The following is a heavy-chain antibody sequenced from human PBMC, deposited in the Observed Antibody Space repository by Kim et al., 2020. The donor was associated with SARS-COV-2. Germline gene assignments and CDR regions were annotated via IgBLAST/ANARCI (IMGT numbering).Heavy chain of an antibody. Sequence: FQGRVTMTRDTSTSTVYMELSSLRSEDTAVYYCARGPIVVVPAQVYYFDYWGQGTLVTVSS. CDR3: ARGPIVVVPAQVYYFDY. V-gene: IGHV1-46*01. J-gene: IGHJ4*02. D-gene: IGHD2-2*01.